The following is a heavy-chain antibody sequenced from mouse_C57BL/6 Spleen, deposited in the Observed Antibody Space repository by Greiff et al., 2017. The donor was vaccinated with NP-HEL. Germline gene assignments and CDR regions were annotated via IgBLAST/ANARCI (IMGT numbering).Heavy chain of an antibody. V-gene: IGHV1-42*01. Sequence: VQLQQSGPELVKPGASVKISCKASGYSFTGYYMNWVKQSPEKSLEWIGEINPSTGGTTYNQTFKAKATLTVDKSSSTAYMQLKSLTSEDSAVYYCARATVVAGDAMDYWGQGTSVTVAS. J-gene: IGHJ4*01. CDR2: INPSTGGT. CDR1: GYSFTGYY. CDR3: ARATVVAGDAMDY. D-gene: IGHD1-1*01.